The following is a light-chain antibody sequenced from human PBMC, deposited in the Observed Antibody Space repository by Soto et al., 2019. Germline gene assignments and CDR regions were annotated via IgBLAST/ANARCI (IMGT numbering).Light chain of an antibody. CDR1: SSDVGGYNY. J-gene: IGLJ2*01. V-gene: IGLV2-14*01. Sequence: QSVLTQPASVSGSPGQSITISCTGTSSDVGGYNYVSWYQQHPGKAPKLMIYDVSDRPSGVSNRFSGSKSGNTASLTISGLQAEDEADFYCSSKTSSSTRVFGGGTKLTVL. CDR2: DVS. CDR3: SSKTSSSTRV.